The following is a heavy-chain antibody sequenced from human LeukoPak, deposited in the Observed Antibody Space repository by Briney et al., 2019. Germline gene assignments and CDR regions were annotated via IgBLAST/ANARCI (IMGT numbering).Heavy chain of an antibody. J-gene: IGHJ5*02. Sequence: SETLSLTCTVSGDSISSYYWTWIRQPPGKGLEWLGYLYSSGNTNYNPSLKSRVTMSVDTSKNQFSLRLTSVTAADTAMYYCARRRLTPPNWFGPWGQGILVTVSS. V-gene: IGHV4-59*01. D-gene: IGHD4/OR15-4a*01. CDR3: ARRRLTPPNWFGP. CDR1: GDSISSYY. CDR2: LYSSGNT.